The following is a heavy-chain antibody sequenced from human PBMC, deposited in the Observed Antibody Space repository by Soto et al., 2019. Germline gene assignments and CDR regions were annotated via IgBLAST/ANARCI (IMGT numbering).Heavy chain of an antibody. Sequence: GSLRLSCAASGITLSSFGINWVRQAPGKGLEWVSSISTDNRYILYADSVKGRFTISRDNAKNSLYLQMNSLRDDDAAVYYCSREVYEERQRQYYYFGMDVWGQGTTVTVSS. J-gene: IGHJ6*02. D-gene: IGHD1-1*01. CDR3: SREVYEERQRQYYYFGMDV. CDR2: ISTDNRYI. V-gene: IGHV3-21*06. CDR1: GITLSSFG.